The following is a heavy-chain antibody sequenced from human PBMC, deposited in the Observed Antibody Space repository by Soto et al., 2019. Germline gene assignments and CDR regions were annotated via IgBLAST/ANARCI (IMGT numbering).Heavy chain of an antibody. CDR2: IHPSGST. CDR1: GESCSGYY. J-gene: IGHJ4*02. Sequence: SETLSLTCAVYGESCSGYYCSWTRQPPGKGLEWIGEIHPSGSTYYNPSLKTRVTMSLDTSKNQFSLKLSSVTAADTAVYYCARHHDSWGQGTLVTVSS. V-gene: IGHV4-34*01. CDR3: ARHHDS.